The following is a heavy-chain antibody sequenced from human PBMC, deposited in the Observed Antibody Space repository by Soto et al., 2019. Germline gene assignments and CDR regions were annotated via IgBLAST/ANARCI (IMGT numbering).Heavy chain of an antibody. D-gene: IGHD3-16*02. V-gene: IGHV4-39*01. CDR1: GGSISNSNYY. CDR2: IYYSGST. CDR3: ARQIYDFVWGTYRPFYFDY. Sequence: SETLSLTCTVSGGSISNSNYYWGLIRQPPGKGLEWIGSIYYSGSTYYNPSLKSRVTISVDTSKNQFSLNLRSVTAADTAVYYCARQIYDFVWGTYRPFYFDYWGQGTLVTVSS. J-gene: IGHJ4*02.